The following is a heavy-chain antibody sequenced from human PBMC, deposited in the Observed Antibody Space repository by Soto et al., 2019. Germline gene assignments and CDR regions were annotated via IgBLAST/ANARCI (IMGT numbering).Heavy chain of an antibody. J-gene: IGHJ4*02. CDR1: GFTFSSYS. Sequence: GGSLRLSCAASGFTFSSYSMNWVRQAPGKGLEWVSYISSSSSTIYYADSVKGRFTISRDNAKNSLYLQMNSLRDEDTAVYYCAREAPFYYDSSGYYPIDYWGQGTLVTVSS. V-gene: IGHV3-48*02. CDR3: AREAPFYYDSSGYYPIDY. D-gene: IGHD3-22*01. CDR2: ISSSSSTI.